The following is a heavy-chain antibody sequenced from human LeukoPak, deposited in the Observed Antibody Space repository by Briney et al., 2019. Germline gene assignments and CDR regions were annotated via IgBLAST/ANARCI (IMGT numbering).Heavy chain of an antibody. V-gene: IGHV1-45*02. CDR3: ANSPDSGGLGP. Sequence: GASVKVSCKASGYTFTSYYMHWVRQAPGQALEWMGWITPFNGNTNYAQKFQDRVTITRDRSMSTAYMELSSLKSEDTAMYYCANSPDSGGLGPWGQGTLVTVSS. CDR2: ITPFNGNT. D-gene: IGHD3-10*01. J-gene: IGHJ5*02. CDR1: GYTFTSYY.